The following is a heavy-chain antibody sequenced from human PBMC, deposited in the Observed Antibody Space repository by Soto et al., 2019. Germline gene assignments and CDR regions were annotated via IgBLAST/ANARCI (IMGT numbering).Heavy chain of an antibody. CDR3: ARVKRIAARPGRGFGFDY. D-gene: IGHD6-6*01. CDR1: GGSISSGDYY. CDR2: IYYSGST. V-gene: IGHV4-30-4*01. J-gene: IGHJ4*02. Sequence: SETLSLTCTVSGGSISSGDYYWSWIRQPPGKGLEWIGYIYYSGSTYYNPSLKSRVTISVDTSKNQFSLKLSSVTAADTAVYYCARVKRIAARPGRGFGFDYWGQGTLVTVSS.